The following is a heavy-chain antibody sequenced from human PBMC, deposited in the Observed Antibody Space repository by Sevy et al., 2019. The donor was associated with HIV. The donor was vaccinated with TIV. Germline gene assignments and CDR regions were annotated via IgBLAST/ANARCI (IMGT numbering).Heavy chain of an antibody. Sequence: GGSLRLSCAASGFTFSSYWMHWVRQAPGKGLVWVSRINGDGSSTTYADSVKGRFTISRDNAKNTLYLQMNSLRAEDTAVYYCAKDFTGYNGMDVWGQGTMVTVSS. CDR3: AKDFTGYNGMDV. J-gene: IGHJ6*02. D-gene: IGHD3-9*01. CDR1: GFTFSSYW. CDR2: INGDGSST. V-gene: IGHV3-74*01.